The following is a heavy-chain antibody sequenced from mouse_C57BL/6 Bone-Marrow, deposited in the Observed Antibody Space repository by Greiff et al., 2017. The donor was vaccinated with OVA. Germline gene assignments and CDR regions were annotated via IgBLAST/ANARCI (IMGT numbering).Heavy chain of an antibody. CDR1: GFTFTDYY. D-gene: IGHD2-4*01. J-gene: IGHJ3*01. CDR2: VYPYNGGT. V-gene: IGHV1-36*01. Sequence: VHVKQSGPVLVKPGPSVKISCKASGFTFTDYYMHWVKQSHGKSLEWIGLVYPYNGGTSYNQKFKGKATLTVDTSSSTAYMELNSLTSEDSAVYYCARDCYDYDAWFAYWGQGTLVTVSA. CDR3: ARDCYDYDAWFAY.